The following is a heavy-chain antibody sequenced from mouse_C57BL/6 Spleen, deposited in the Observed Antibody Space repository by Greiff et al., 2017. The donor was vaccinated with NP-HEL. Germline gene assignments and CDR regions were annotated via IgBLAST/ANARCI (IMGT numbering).Heavy chain of an antibody. CDR2: IYPGDGDT. Sequence: VQLQQPGAELVKPGASVKMSCKASGYTFTSSWMNWVKQRPGKGLEWIGRIYPGDGDTNYNGKFKGKATLTADKSSSTAYMQLSSLTSEDSAVYFCARNWVFDYWGQGTTLTVSS. D-gene: IGHD4-1*01. CDR1: GYTFTSSW. J-gene: IGHJ2*01. CDR3: ARNWVFDY. V-gene: IGHV1-82*01.